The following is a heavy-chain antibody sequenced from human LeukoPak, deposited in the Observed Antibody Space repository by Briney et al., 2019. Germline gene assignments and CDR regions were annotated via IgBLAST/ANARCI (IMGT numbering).Heavy chain of an antibody. V-gene: IGHV4-59*08. Sequence: SETLSLTCTVSGGSISTYYWSWIRQPPGKGLEWLGYISYSGSSNYNPSLQSRVTISIDTSKNQFSLKLSSVTAADTAVYYCARSAYTSGYYHVGYWGQGTLVTASS. D-gene: IGHD3-22*01. J-gene: IGHJ4*02. CDR3: ARSAYTSGYYHVGY. CDR1: GGSISTYY. CDR2: ISYSGSS.